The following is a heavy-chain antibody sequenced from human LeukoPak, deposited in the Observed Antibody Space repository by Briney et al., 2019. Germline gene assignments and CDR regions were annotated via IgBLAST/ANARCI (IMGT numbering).Heavy chain of an antibody. V-gene: IGHV1-2*02. D-gene: IGHD3-22*01. CDR1: GYTFTGYY. CDR3: ARVLRYDDSSGYYAY. CDR2: INPNTGAT. Sequence: ASVKVSCKASGYTFTGYYVHWVRQAPGQRLEWMGWINPNTGATNYAQALRGRVTMTRDTSITIFYMELSSLRTDDTAVYYCARVLRYDDSSGYYAYWGQGTLVTVSS. J-gene: IGHJ4*02.